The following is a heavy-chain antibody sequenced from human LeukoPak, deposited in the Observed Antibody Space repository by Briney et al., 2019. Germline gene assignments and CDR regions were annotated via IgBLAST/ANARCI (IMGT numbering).Heavy chain of an antibody. D-gene: IGHD6-13*01. CDR1: GFTFSSDW. CDR2: INQDGTTK. V-gene: IGHV3-7*01. CDR3: ASSAAAAGTGGDY. J-gene: IGHJ4*02. Sequence: GGSLRLSCAASGFTFSSDWMSWVRQASGKGLEWVANINQDGTTKYYVDSVKGRFTISRDNAKNSLYLQMNSLRAEDTAVYYCASSAAAAGTGGDYWGQGTLVTVSS.